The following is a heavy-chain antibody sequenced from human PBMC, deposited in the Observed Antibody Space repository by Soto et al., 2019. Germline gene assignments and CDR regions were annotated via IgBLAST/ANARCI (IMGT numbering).Heavy chain of an antibody. J-gene: IGHJ3*02. Sequence: QVQLVESGGGVVQPGRSLRLSCAASGFTFSSYAMHWVRQAPGKGLEWVAVISYDGSNKYYADSVKGRFTISRDNSKNTLYLQMNSLRAEDTAVYYCARDPGGDFTMVRGRTSAFDIWGQGTMVTVSS. V-gene: IGHV3-30-3*01. D-gene: IGHD3-10*01. CDR2: ISYDGSNK. CDR1: GFTFSSYA. CDR3: ARDPGGDFTMVRGRTSAFDI.